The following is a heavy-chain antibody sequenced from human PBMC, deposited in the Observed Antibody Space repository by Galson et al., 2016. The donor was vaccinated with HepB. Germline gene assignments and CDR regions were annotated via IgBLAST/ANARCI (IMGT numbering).Heavy chain of an antibody. D-gene: IGHD4-17*01. CDR3: ARVRYGDYLLDY. CDR1: GLSVTDIY. J-gene: IGHJ4*02. CDR2: THSGGTT. Sequence: SLRLSCAATGLSVTDIYMTWVRQAPGKGLDWVSVTHSGGTTHFADSLKGRFTIPRDNSKNMLYLQMNDLRVEHTAVYYCARVRYGDYLLDYWGQGTLVTVSS. V-gene: IGHV3-53*01.